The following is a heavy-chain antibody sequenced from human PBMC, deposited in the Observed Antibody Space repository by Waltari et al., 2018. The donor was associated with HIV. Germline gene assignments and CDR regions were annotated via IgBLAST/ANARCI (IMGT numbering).Heavy chain of an antibody. CDR2: ISGSGGST. CDR3: AKDPMDIVATINYYGMDV. CDR1: GFTFSSFA. D-gene: IGHD5-12*01. Sequence: EVQLLESGGGLVQPGGSLRLPCAAAGFTFSSFAMRWVRQAPGKGLEWVSAISGSGGSTYYADSVKGRFTISRDNSKNTLYLQMNSLRAEDTAVYYCAKDPMDIVATINYYGMDVWGQGTTVTVSS. J-gene: IGHJ6*02. V-gene: IGHV3-23*01.